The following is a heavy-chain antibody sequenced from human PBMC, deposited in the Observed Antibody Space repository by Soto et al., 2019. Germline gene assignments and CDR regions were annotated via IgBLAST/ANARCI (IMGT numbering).Heavy chain of an antibody. D-gene: IGHD1-1*01. CDR3: ASLTEAERL. V-gene: IGHV3-53*01. CDR2: LYNHGKT. J-gene: IGHJ4*02. CDR1: GFIVSRSH. Sequence: EVQLVESGGGLTQPGGSLRRSCVVSGFIVSRSHMIWVRQAPGKGLEGVSILYNHGKTNYVDSVKGRFTITRDNSKNTVYLHMNSLRVEDTAVYYCASLTEAERLGGQGDLVTVPS.